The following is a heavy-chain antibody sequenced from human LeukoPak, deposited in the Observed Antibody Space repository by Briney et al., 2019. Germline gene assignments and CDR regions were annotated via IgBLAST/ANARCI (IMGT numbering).Heavy chain of an antibody. CDR3: TWSGACCPFRD. CDR2: IRSKAYGGTT. V-gene: IGHV3-49*02. J-gene: IGHJ3*01. D-gene: IGHD2-21*02. CDR1: GFTFSNNH. Sequence: GGSLSLSWAASGFTFSNNHWSRVGQAPGKGLEWVGFIRSKAYGGTTEYAASVKGRFTISRDDSKSIAYMQMNSLKTEETAVYYSTWSGACCPFRDWGQGTMV.